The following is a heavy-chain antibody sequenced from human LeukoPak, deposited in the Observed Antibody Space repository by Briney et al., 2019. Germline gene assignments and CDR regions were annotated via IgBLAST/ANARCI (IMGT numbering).Heavy chain of an antibody. CDR2: IRYDGSNK. CDR3: AKDRNIVPTVGDY. J-gene: IGHJ4*02. Sequence: GGSLRLSCAASGFTFSSYGMHWVRQAPGKGLEWVAFIRYDGSNKYYADSVKGRFTISRDNSKNTLYLQMNSLRAEDTAVYYCAKDRNIVPTVGDYWGQGTLVTVSS. D-gene: IGHD5-12*01. V-gene: IGHV3-30*02. CDR1: GFTFSSYG.